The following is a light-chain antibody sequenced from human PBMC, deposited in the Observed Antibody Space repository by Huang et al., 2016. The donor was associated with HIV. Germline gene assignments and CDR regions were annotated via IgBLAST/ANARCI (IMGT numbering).Light chain of an antibody. J-gene: IGKJ4*01. CDR1: QSVLFNSNNKNY. CDR2: WAS. Sequence: DIVMTQSPDSLAVSLGERATINCRSSQSVLFNSNNKNYLAWYQQKPCQPPQLLSYWASTREPGVPYRFSGSGSGTDFSLTISSLQAEDVAIYYCQQYYSTPLTFGGGTKVEIK. CDR3: QQYYSTPLT. V-gene: IGKV4-1*01.